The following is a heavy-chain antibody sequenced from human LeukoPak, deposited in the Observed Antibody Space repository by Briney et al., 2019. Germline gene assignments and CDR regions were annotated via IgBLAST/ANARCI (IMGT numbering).Heavy chain of an antibody. V-gene: IGHV3-23*01. CDR2: ISGSGGST. J-gene: IGHJ4*02. CDR1: GFTFSNYA. Sequence: QPGGSLRLSCAASGFTFSNYAMTWVRRAPGKGLDWVSTISGSGGSTYYADSVKGRFTISRDNSKNTLSLQMNSLRVEDTAVYYCEMTPFDYWGQGTLVTVSS. CDR3: EMTPFDY.